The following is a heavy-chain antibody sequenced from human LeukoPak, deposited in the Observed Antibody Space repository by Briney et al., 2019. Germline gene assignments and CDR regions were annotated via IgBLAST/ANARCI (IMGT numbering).Heavy chain of an antibody. CDR2: IYYSGST. CDR1: GGSISSSSYY. Sequence: PSETLSLTCTVSGGSISSSSYYWGWIRQPPGKGLEWIGSIYYSGSTYYNPSLKSRVTISVDTSKNQFSLKLSSVTAADTAVYYCARKAYGDYVGESIDYWGQGTLVTVSS. D-gene: IGHD4-17*01. V-gene: IGHV4-39*01. CDR3: ARKAYGDYVGESIDY. J-gene: IGHJ4*02.